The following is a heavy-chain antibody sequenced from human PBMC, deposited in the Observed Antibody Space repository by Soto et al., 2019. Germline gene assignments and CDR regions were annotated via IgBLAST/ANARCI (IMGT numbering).Heavy chain of an antibody. V-gene: IGHV3-30-3*01. CDR2: ISYDGSNK. D-gene: IGHD6-13*01. J-gene: IGHJ6*02. CDR3: ARDGSSSWPDYYYYGMDV. CDR1: AFTFSSNA. Sequence: GGALRLSSAASAFTFSSNAMHWVPQAPGKELEWVAVISYDGSNKYYADYVKGRFTISRDNSKNTLYLQMNSLRAEDTAVYYCARDGSSSWPDYYYYGMDVWGQGTMVTSP.